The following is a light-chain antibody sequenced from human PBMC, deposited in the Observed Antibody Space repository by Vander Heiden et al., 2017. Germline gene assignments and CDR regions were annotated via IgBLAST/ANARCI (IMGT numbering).Light chain of an antibody. CDR2: RDF. Sequence: QSVLTQPPSASATPGQRVTISCSGSSSNFVSNSVSWYQHLPGTAPKLLSYRDFQRPSGVPDRFSASKSGTSACRAISGLRSEDEAHYYCAAWDDSLSVVFGGGTKLTVL. CDR3: AAWDDSLSVV. J-gene: IGLJ2*01. V-gene: IGLV1-47*01. CDR1: SSNFVSNS.